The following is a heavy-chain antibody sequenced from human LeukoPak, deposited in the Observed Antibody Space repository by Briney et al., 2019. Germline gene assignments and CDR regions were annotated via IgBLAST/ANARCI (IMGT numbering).Heavy chain of an antibody. J-gene: IGHJ4*02. CDR3: ARGGWYYFDY. V-gene: IGHV4-34*01. Sequence: SETLSLTCAVYGGAFSGYYWSWIRQPPGKGLEWIGEINHSGSTNYNPPLKSRVTISVDTSKNQFSLKLSSVTAADTGVYYCARGGWYYFDYWGQGTLVTVSS. D-gene: IGHD2-15*01. CDR1: GGAFSGYY. CDR2: INHSGST.